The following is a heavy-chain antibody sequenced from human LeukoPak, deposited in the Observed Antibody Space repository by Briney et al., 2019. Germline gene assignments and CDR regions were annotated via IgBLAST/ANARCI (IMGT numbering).Heavy chain of an antibody. CDR1: GFSFSSSW. CDR2: INDDETST. J-gene: IGHJ4*02. V-gene: IGHV3-74*01. Sequence: GGSLRLSCAASGFSFSSSWMHWVRQVPGKGLEWVSRINDDETSTTYAESVKGRFTISRDNAKNTLFLQMNSLRAEDTAVYYCATTGSGSYYDYWGQGTLVTISS. CDR3: ATTGSGSYYDY. D-gene: IGHD1-26*01.